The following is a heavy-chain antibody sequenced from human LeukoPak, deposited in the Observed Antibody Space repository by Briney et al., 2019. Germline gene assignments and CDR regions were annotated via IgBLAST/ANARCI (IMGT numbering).Heavy chain of an antibody. J-gene: IGHJ5*02. CDR1: EYSFTNYW. V-gene: IGHV5-51*01. CDR3: ARHKSSSWVSPFDP. CDR2: IYPGDSDT. Sequence: GESLKISCKGSEYSFTNYWIGWVRPMPGKGLEWMGIIYPGDSDTRYSPSFQGQVTISADKSISTAYLQWSSLQASDTAMYYCARHKSSSWVSPFDPWGQGTQVTVSS. D-gene: IGHD6-13*01.